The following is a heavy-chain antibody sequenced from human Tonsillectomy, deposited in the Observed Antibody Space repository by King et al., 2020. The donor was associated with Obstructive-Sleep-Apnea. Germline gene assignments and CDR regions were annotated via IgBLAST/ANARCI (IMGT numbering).Heavy chain of an antibody. V-gene: IGHV3-15*01. Sequence: VQLVESGGGLVKPGGSLRLSCVASGFSFSGAWVSWVRQASGKGLEWSGRIKSRRDGVAIEDAAVVKGRFHISGDDSKDTLYLQMNSLKIDDTAVYFCSTGAKRRAMDVWGQGTTVTVSS. J-gene: IGHJ6*02. CDR2: IKSRRDGVAI. D-gene: IGHD1-26*01. CDR1: GFSFSGAW. CDR3: STGAKRRAMDV.